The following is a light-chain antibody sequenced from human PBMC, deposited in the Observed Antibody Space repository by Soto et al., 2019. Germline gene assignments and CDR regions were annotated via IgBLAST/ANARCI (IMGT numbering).Light chain of an antibody. CDR3: QQYYSAPRT. Sequence: DSVMTQSPDSLAVSLGGRATINCKSSQSVFFTSNNKNYLAWYQQKPGQPPNLLIYWASTRESGVPDRFSGSGSGTDFTLTISSLHAEDGAVYYCQQYYSAPRTFGQGTKVDI. CDR1: QSVFFTSNNKNY. CDR2: WAS. J-gene: IGKJ1*01. V-gene: IGKV4-1*01.